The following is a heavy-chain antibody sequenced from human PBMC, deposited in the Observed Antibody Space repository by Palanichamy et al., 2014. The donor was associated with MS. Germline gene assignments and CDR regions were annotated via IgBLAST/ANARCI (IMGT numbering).Heavy chain of an antibody. CDR2: INANTGGT. CDR1: GYTFTDYY. V-gene: IGHV1-2*02. J-gene: IGHJ3*02. D-gene: IGHD2-8*01. CDR3: AREGRTKSLDI. Sequence: QAQLVRSGAEVKKPGASVKVSCKASGYTFTDYYIHWVRQAPGQGLEWMGYINANTGGTAYAQKFQGRVTMTRDTSISTAYMDLSSLRSDDMAIYYCAREGRTKSLDIWGQGTLVTVSS.